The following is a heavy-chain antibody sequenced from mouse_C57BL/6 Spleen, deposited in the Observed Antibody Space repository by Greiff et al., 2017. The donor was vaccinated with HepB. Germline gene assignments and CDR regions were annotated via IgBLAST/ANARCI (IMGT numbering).Heavy chain of an antibody. V-gene: IGHV1-81*01. CDR3: AKEPDYDPFAY. Sequence: QVQLQQSGAELARPGASVKLSCKASGYTFTSYGISWVKQRTGQGLEWIGEIYPRSGNTYYNEKFKGKATLTADKSSSTAYMELRSLTSEDSAVYFCAKEPDYDPFAYWGQGTLVTVSA. J-gene: IGHJ3*01. D-gene: IGHD2-4*01. CDR1: GYTFTSYG. CDR2: IYPRSGNT.